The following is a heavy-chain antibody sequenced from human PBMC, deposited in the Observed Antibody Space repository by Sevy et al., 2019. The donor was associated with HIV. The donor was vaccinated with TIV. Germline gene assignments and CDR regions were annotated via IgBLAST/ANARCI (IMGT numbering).Heavy chain of an antibody. CDR3: AGYCISTSPLNWFDP. V-gene: IGHV4-30-4*01. CDR1: GFSISSGDYY. D-gene: IGHD2-2*01. CDR2: IYYSATT. Sequence: SETLSLTCTVSGFSISSGDYYWTWIRQSPGKGLEWIGYIYYSATTYYNPSLKCRVTISVDTSKNQFSLRLSSVTAADTAVDYCAGYCISTSPLNWFDPWGQGTLVTVSS. J-gene: IGHJ5*02.